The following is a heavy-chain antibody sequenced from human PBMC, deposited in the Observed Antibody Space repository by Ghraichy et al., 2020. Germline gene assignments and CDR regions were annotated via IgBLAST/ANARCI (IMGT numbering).Heavy chain of an antibody. CDR1: GGSISSYY. J-gene: IGHJ4*02. D-gene: IGHD3-16*01. Sequence: SETLSLTCTVSGGSISSYYWSWIRQPPGKGLEWIGYIYTSGSTNYNPSLKSRVTISVDTSKNQFSLKLSSVTAADTAVYYCSRRGYVFDYWGQGTLVTVSS. V-gene: IGHV4-4*09. CDR2: IYTSGST. CDR3: SRRGYVFDY.